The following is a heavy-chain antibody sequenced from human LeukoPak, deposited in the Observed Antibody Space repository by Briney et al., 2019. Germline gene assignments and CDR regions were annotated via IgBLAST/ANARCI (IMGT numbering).Heavy chain of an antibody. J-gene: IGHJ4*02. CDR1: GFTFSSYS. CDR2: ISSSSSYI. CDR3: TRDEGATVATYRFDF. Sequence: GGSLRLSCAASGFTFSSYSMNWVRQAPGKGLEWVSSISSSSSYIYYADSVKGRFTISRDNAKNSLYLQMNSLRAEDTAVYYCTRDEGATVATYRFDFWGRGTLVTVSS. V-gene: IGHV3-21*01. D-gene: IGHD4-23*01.